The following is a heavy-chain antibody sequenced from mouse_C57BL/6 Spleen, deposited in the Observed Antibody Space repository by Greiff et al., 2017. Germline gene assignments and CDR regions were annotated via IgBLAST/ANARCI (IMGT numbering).Heavy chain of an antibody. D-gene: IGHD1-1*01. CDR2: IYPGDGDT. CDR3: AREGNYYGSSPWDFDV. V-gene: IGHV1-82*01. Sequence: VKLMESGPELVKPGASVKISCKASGYAFSSSWMNWVKQRPGKGLEWIGRIYPGDGDTNYNGKFKGKATLTADKSSSTAYMQLSSLTSEDSAVYVCAREGNYYGSSPWDFDVWGTGTTVTVSS. J-gene: IGHJ1*03. CDR1: GYAFSSSW.